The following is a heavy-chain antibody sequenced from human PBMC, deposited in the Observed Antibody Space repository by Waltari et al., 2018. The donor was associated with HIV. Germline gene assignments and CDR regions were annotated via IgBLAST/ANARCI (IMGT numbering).Heavy chain of an antibody. CDR1: GPTFSTYG. V-gene: IGHV3-30*18. CDR3: AKDRVGYSSGWYSLGD. CDR2: ISYDGSNK. D-gene: IGHD6-19*01. Sequence: VQLVESGGGVVQPGRSLRLSCAASGPTFSTYGIHWVRQAPGKGLEWVAFISYDGSNKYYADSVKGRFTISRDNSKNTLYLQMNSLRAEDTAAYYCAKDRVGYSSGWYSLGDWGQGTLVTVSS. J-gene: IGHJ4*02.